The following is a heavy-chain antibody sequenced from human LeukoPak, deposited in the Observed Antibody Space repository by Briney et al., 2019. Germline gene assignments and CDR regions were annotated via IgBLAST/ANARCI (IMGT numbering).Heavy chain of an antibody. CDR1: GYTFTDYY. D-gene: IGHD1-7*01. CDR2: VDPEDGET. Sequence: ASVKVSCKASGYTFTDYYMHWVQQAPGKGLEWMGRVDPEDGETIYAEKFQGGVTITADTSTDTAYMELSSLRSEDTAVYYCATGEVTGTRVAFLYWGQGTLVTVSS. V-gene: IGHV1-69-2*01. CDR3: ATGEVTGTRVAFLY. J-gene: IGHJ4*02.